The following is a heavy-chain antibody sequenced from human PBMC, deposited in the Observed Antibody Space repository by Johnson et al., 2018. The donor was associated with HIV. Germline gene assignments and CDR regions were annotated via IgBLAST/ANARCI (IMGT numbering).Heavy chain of an antibody. V-gene: IGHV3-11*04. CDR2: ISSSGSAI. Sequence: QVQLVESGGDLVQPGGSLKLSCVVSGFTFNDYSMSWIRQAPGKGLEWVSYISSSGSAIYNVDSVKGRFTISRDNVENSLFLQMNNLRVEDTAVYYCARDPVWDAFDIWGQGTMVTVSS. CDR1: GFTFNDYS. CDR3: ARDPVWDAFDI. J-gene: IGHJ3*02.